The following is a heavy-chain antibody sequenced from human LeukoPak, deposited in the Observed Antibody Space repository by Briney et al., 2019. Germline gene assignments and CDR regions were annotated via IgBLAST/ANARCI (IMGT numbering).Heavy chain of an antibody. CDR3: ARTKTGTTLDY. V-gene: IGHV1-8*01. D-gene: IGHD1-7*01. CDR1: GYTFTIYD. J-gene: IGHJ4*02. CDR2: MNPNNGGT. Sequence: ASMKVSCKASGYTFTIYDINWVRQAPGQGLEWVGWMNPNNGGTVYAQKFQGRVTMTRDTSTSTVYMELSSLRSEDTAVYYCARTKTGTTLDYWGQGTLVTVSS.